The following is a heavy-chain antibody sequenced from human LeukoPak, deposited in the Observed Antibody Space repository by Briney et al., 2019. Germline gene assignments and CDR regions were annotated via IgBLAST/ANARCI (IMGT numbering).Heavy chain of an antibody. CDR2: ISGSGGST. CDR3: AHGGGSQFHA. J-gene: IGHJ5*02. V-gene: IGHV3-23*01. CDR1: GFTFSSYA. D-gene: IGHD5-24*01. Sequence: GGSLRLSCAASGFTFSSYAMSWVRQAPGKGLEWVSAISGSGGSTYYADSVKGRFTISRDNSKNTIYLQMSSLRADDTATYYCAHGGGSQFHAWGQGTLVTVSS.